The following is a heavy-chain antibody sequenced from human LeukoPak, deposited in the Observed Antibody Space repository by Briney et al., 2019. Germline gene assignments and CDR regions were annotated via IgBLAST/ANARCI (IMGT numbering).Heavy chain of an antibody. CDR3: AKVARSDFRRGYFDY. CDR1: GFTFSSYA. V-gene: IGHV3-23*01. CDR2: ISGSGGST. D-gene: IGHD2-15*01. J-gene: IGHJ4*02. Sequence: PGGSLRLSCAASGFTFSSYAMSWVRQAPGKGLEWVSGISGSGGSTYYADSVKGRFTISRDNSKNTVYLQMNSLRAEDTAVYYCAKVARSDFRRGYFDYWGQGTLVTVSS.